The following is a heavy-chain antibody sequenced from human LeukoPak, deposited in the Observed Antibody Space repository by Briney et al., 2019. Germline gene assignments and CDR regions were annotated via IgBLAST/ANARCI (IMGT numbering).Heavy chain of an antibody. CDR1: GGSFSGYY. J-gene: IGHJ6*02. CDR3: ARLQTTVTLYYYYYYGMDV. Sequence: SETLSLTCAVYGGSFSGYYWSWIRQPPGKGLEWIGEINHSGSTNYNPSLKSRVTISVDTSKNQFSLKLSSVTAADTAVYYCARLQTTVTLYYYYYYGMDVWGQGTTVTVSS. CDR2: INHSGST. V-gene: IGHV4-34*01. D-gene: IGHD4-17*01.